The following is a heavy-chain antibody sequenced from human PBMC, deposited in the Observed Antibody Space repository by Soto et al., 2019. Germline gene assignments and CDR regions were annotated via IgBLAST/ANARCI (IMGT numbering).Heavy chain of an antibody. CDR3: ARVTGAIVPGF. CDR2: MNPNSGNT. CDR1: GYTFTSYD. D-gene: IGHD3-16*02. V-gene: IGHV1-8*01. J-gene: IGHJ4*02. Sequence: ASVKVSCQASGYTFTSYDINWVRQATGQGLEGMGWMNPNSGNTGYAQKFQGRVTMTRNTSISTAYMELRSLRSEDTAVYYCARVTGAIVPGFWGQGPLVTVSS.